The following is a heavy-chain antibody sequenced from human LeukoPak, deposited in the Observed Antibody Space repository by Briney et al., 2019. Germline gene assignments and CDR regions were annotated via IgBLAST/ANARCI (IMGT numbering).Heavy chain of an antibody. J-gene: IGHJ4*02. V-gene: IGHV4-39*01. Sequence: SSETLSLTCTVSGASISTSSYYWGWIRQPPGKGLEWLGTLYYGRSTYSNPSLKSRLTISGDTSKNQFSLRLNSVTAADTAVYYCAMQSTLARLNYWGRGTLVTVSS. CDR1: GASISTSSYY. CDR3: AMQSTLARLNY. CDR2: LYYGRST.